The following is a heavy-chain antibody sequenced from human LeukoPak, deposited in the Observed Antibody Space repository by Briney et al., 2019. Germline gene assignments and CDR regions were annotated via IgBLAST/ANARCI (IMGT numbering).Heavy chain of an antibody. D-gene: IGHD4-23*01. Sequence: SETLTLSCTVSNGSNNNYYWRWIRQPAGKGLEWIGRIYISGSTNYNPSLKSRVTMSVDTSRNQFSLKLSSMTAADTAVYYCARLKVGTPGLYFDLWGRGTLVTVSS. J-gene: IGHJ2*01. CDR1: NGSNNNYY. CDR3: ARLKVGTPGLYFDL. V-gene: IGHV4-4*07. CDR2: IYISGST.